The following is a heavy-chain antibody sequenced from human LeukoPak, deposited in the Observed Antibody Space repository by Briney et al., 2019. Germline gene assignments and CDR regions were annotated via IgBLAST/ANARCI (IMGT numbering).Heavy chain of an antibody. CDR1: GFTFSSYA. CDR2: ISSNGGST. J-gene: IGHJ4*02. D-gene: IGHD1-26*01. Sequence: GGSLRLSCAASGFTFSSYAMHWVRQAPGKGLVYVSAISSNGGSTYYANSVKGRFTISRDNSKNTLYLQMGSLRAEDMAVYYCARSKRIVGATQDYWGQGTLVTVSS. V-gene: IGHV3-64*01. CDR3: ARSKRIVGATQDY.